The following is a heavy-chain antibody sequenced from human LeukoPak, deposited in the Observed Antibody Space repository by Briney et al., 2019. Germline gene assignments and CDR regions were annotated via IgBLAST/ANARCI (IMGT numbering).Heavy chain of an antibody. Sequence: GGSLRLSCAASGFTSSSYAMHWVRQAPGKGLEWVAVISYDGSNKYYADPVKGRFTISRDNSKNTLYLQMNSLRAEDTAVYYCAKAAYGSGSSWFDYWGQGTLVTVSS. J-gene: IGHJ4*02. CDR3: AKAAYGSGSSWFDY. V-gene: IGHV3-30-3*01. D-gene: IGHD3-10*01. CDR1: GFTSSSYA. CDR2: ISYDGSNK.